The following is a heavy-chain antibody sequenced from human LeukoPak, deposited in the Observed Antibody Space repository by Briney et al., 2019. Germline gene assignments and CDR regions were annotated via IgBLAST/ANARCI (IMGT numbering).Heavy chain of an antibody. Sequence: GGSLRLSCAASGFTFSSYWMHWVRHAPGKGLVWVSRINSDGISTSYADSVKGRFSISRDNAKNTLYLQMNSLRAEDTAVYYCARSPYSSSWYYFDYWGQGTLVTVSS. CDR1: GFTFSSYW. V-gene: IGHV3-74*01. CDR3: ARSPYSSSWYYFDY. J-gene: IGHJ4*02. D-gene: IGHD6-13*01. CDR2: INSDGIST.